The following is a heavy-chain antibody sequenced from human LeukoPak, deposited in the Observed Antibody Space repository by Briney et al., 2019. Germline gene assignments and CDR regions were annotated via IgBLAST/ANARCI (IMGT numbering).Heavy chain of an antibody. D-gene: IGHD3-10*01. CDR1: GFTFSSYA. CDR3: AKDATRWFGDQKDAFDI. CDR2: ISGSGGST. Sequence: SGGSLRLSCAASGFTFSSYAMSWVRQAPGKGLEWVSAISGSGGSTYYADSVKGRFTISRDNSKNTLYLQMNSLRAEDTAVYYCAKDATRWFGDQKDAFDIWGQGTMVTVSS. J-gene: IGHJ3*02. V-gene: IGHV3-23*01.